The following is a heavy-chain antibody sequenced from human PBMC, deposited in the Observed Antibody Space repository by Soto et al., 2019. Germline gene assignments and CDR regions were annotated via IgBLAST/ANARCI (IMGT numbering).Heavy chain of an antibody. CDR1: GFAFSSYY. CDR2: MNQDGNER. V-gene: IGHV3-7*05. Sequence: PGGSLRLSCTASGFAFSSYYMTWVRQAPGKGLEWLANMNQDGNERYYVDSVKGRFTISRDNAKNSLYLQMNSLRVEDTAIYYRARDIVAPGSFLDFDYWGQGSLVTVSS. D-gene: IGHD5-12*01. J-gene: IGHJ4*02. CDR3: ARDIVAPGSFLDFDY.